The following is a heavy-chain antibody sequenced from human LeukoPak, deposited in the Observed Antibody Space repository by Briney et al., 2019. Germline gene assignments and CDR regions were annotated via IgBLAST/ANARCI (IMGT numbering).Heavy chain of an antibody. CDR3: ARVSATAWFDP. D-gene: IGHD2-15*01. J-gene: IGHJ5*02. V-gene: IGHV4-59*01. CDR2: IYYGGST. CDR1: GGSISSYY. Sequence: SETLPLTCTVSGGSISSYYWSWVRQPQGKGLEWIGCIYYGGSTNYNPSLNSRVTISVDTSKNQFSLKLNSVTAADTAVYYCARVSATAWFDPWGQGTLVTVSS.